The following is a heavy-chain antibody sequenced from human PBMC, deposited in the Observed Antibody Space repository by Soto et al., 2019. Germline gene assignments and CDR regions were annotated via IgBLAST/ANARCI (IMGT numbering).Heavy chain of an antibody. CDR3: ARTPLL. CDR2: IYYSGST. D-gene: IGHD1-26*01. J-gene: IGHJ4*02. V-gene: IGHV4-31*11. Sequence: SETLSLTCAVYGGSFSGYYWSWIRQHPGKGLEWIGYIYYSGSTYYNPSLKSRVTISVDTSKNQFSLKLSSVTAADTAVYYCARTPLLWGQGTLVTVSS. CDR1: GGSFSGYY.